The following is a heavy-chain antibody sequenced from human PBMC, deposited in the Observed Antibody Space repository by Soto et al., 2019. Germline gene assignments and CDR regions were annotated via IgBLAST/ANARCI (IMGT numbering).Heavy chain of an antibody. Sequence: QVQLVQSGAEVKKPGASVKVSCKASGYTFSSYDINWVRQATGQGLEWMGWMNPKSGYTGYAQKFQGRVTMTRDTAISTAYMEVSSLRSADTAIYYCARAYGDLDVWGQGTTVTVSS. V-gene: IGHV1-8*01. CDR1: GYTFSSYD. CDR2: MNPKSGYT. D-gene: IGHD2-21*01. J-gene: IGHJ6*02. CDR3: ARAYGDLDV.